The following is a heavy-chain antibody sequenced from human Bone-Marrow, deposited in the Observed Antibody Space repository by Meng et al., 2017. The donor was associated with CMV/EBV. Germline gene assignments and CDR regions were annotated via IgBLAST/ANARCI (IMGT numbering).Heavy chain of an antibody. Sequence: VSSNSASWNWIRQSPSRGLEWLGRTYYKSKWYNDYALSLKGRITINPDISKNQFSLQLNSVTPEDTAVYYCARGTRITVAGTGFDPWGQGTLVTVSS. CDR1: VSSNSAS. CDR2: TYYKSKWYN. V-gene: IGHV6-1*01. J-gene: IGHJ5*02. CDR3: ARGTRITVAGTGFDP. D-gene: IGHD6-19*01.